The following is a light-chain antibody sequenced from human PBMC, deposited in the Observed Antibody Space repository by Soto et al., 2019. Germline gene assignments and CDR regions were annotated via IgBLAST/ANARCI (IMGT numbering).Light chain of an antibody. CDR1: HDIDNY. V-gene: IGKV1-16*02. J-gene: IGKJ5*01. CDR2: AAS. Sequence: DIQMTQSPPSLSASIGDRVNLTCRASHDIDNYLAWFQHKPGNAPKSLIYAASTLQSGVPSKFSGSGSGTDFTLTISGLEAEDFATYYCQQYDSYPITFGQGTRLEIK. CDR3: QQYDSYPIT.